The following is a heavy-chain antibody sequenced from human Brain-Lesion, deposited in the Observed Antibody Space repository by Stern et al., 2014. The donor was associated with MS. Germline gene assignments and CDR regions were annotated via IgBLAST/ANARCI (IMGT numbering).Heavy chain of an antibody. J-gene: IGHJ5*01. CDR1: GFTFSNYW. V-gene: IGHV3-74*02. Sequence: VQLVESGGGLVQPGGSLRLSCAASGFTFSNYWMHWVRQAPGKGLVWVSGVKNDGRRTSYADSVKGRFTMSRDNAKNTLYLQMNSLRVEDTAIYYCARGKRWFDSWGQGTLVTVSS. CDR2: VKNDGRRT. CDR3: ARGKRWFDS.